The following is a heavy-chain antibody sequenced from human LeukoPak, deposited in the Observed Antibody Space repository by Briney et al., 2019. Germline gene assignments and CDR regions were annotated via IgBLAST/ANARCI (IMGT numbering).Heavy chain of an antibody. J-gene: IGHJ5*02. V-gene: IGHV4-61*02. CDR2: IYTSGST. CDR1: GGSISSGSYY. D-gene: IGHD2-2*01. Sequence: SQTLSLTCTVSGGSISSGSYYWSWIRQPAGKGLEWIGRIYTSGSTNYNPSLKSRVTISVDTSKNQFSLKLSSVTAADTAVYYCARRYCSSTSCYGWFDPWGQGTLVTVSS. CDR3: ARRYCSSTSCYGWFDP.